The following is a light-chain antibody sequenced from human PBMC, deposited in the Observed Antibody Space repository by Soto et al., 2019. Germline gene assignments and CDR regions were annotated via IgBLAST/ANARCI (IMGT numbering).Light chain of an antibody. V-gene: IGKV1-39*01. Sequence: DIQMTQSPSTLSASVGDRVTITCRASQSVSGWLAWYQQKSGKAPKLLIFAASSLLSGVPSRFSGSGSGTDFTLTITSLQPEDSATYSCQHSHSAPLTFGGGTKV. J-gene: IGKJ4*01. CDR2: AAS. CDR3: QHSHSAPLT. CDR1: QSVSGW.